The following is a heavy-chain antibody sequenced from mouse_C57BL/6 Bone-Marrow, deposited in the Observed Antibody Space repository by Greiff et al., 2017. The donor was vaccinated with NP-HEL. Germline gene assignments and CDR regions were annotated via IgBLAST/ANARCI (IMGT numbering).Heavy chain of an antibody. V-gene: IGHV1-82*01. CDR2: IYPGDGDT. CDR3: ARGLLWLRGYYFDY. CDR1: GYAFSSSW. J-gene: IGHJ2*01. Sequence: QVQLKESGPELVKPGASVKISCKASGYAFSSSWMNWVKQRPGKGLGWIGRIYPGDGDTNYNGKFKGKATLTADKSSSRAYMQLSSLTSEDSAVYFCARGLLWLRGYYFDYWGQGTTLTVSS. D-gene: IGHD2-2*01.